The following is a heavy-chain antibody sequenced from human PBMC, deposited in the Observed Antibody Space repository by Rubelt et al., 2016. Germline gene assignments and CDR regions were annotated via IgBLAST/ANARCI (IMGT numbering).Heavy chain of an antibody. CDR3: VRTKQQYSYGSEDY. CDR1: GGSISSYY. J-gene: IGHJ4*02. D-gene: IGHD5-18*01. V-gene: IGHV4-59*08. CDR2: IYFSGST. Sequence: QVQLQESGPGLVKPSETLSLTCTVSGGSISSYYWSWIRQPPGKGLECIGYIYFSGSTNYNPSLESRVTNSVDTSKKEVSLNLRSVTAADTAIYYCVRTKQQYSYGSEDYWGQGTLVTVSS.